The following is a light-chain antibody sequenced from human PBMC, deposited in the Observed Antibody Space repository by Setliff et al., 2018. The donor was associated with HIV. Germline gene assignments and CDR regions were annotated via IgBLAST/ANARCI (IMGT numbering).Light chain of an antibody. J-gene: IGKJ5*01. CDR1: QAIIKY. CDR2: AGS. CDR3: QQSYSTIT. V-gene: IGKV1-39*01. Sequence: DIQMTQSPSSLSASVGDTVTITCRASQAIIKYLNWYQQKPGKAPKLLIYAGSTLQSGVPSRFSGSGSETDFTLTISSLQPEDFATYYCQQSYSTITFGQGTRLEIK.